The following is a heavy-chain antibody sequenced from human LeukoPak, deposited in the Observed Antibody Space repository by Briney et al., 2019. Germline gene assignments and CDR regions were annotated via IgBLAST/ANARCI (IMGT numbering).Heavy chain of an antibody. V-gene: IGHV3-13*01. Sequence: PGGSLRLSCAASGFTFSSYDIHWVRQATGKGLEWVSGIGTAGEIYYPGSVKGRFTISRENAKTSLYIQMNSLRAEDTAVYYCARRSGDILTGYPTHYYMDVWGKGTTVTISS. CDR1: GFTFSSYD. CDR2: IGTAGEI. D-gene: IGHD3-9*01. CDR3: ARRSGDILTGYPTHYYMDV. J-gene: IGHJ6*03.